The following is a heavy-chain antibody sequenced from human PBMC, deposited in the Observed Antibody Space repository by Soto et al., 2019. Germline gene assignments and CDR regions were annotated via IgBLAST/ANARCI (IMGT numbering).Heavy chain of an antibody. CDR2: IKQDGSEI. J-gene: IGHJ6*02. Sequence: PGGSLRLSCAASGFTFNNYFMSWVRQAPGKGLEWVANIKQDGSEIYYVDSVKGRFTISRDNAKNSLYLQMNSLRAEDTAVYYCARNWREDYYGMDVWGQGTTVTVSS. CDR3: ARNWREDYYGMDV. D-gene: IGHD1-26*01. V-gene: IGHV3-7*03. CDR1: GFTFNNYF.